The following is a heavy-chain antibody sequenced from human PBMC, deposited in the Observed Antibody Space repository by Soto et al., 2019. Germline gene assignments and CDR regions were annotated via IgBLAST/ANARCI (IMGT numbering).Heavy chain of an antibody. Sequence: GGSLRLSCAASGFTFSSYGMHWVRQAPGKGLEWVAVISYDGGNKYYADSVKGRFTISRDNSKNTLYLQMNSLRAEDTAVYYCAKEGMTSFDYWGQGTLVTVSS. CDR3: AKEGMTSFDY. CDR2: ISYDGGNK. V-gene: IGHV3-30*18. J-gene: IGHJ4*02. CDR1: GFTFSSYG.